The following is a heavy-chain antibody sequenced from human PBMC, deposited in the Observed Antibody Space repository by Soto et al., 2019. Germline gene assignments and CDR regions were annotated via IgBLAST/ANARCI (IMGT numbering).Heavy chain of an antibody. CDR3: ARVVRCTCSGCYYLAMDV. Sequence: PSETLSLTCTVSGESVSSGFYYWNWIRQAPGKGLEWIGSILSSGRSNYNPSLKSRVSMSVDTSKNQFSLRLTSVGAADSAIYYCARVVRCTCSGCYYLAMDVWGQGTTVTVSS. V-gene: IGHV4-61*01. CDR2: ILSSGRS. D-gene: IGHD2-15*01. CDR1: GESVSSGFYY. J-gene: IGHJ6*02.